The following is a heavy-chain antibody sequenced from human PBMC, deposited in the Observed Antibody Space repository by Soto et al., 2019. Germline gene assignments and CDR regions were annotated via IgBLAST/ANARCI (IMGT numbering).Heavy chain of an antibody. D-gene: IGHD6-19*01. J-gene: IGHJ6*02. V-gene: IGHV4-39*01. CDR1: GGSISSSSYY. CDR2: IYYSGST. Sequence: PSETLSLTCTVSGGSISSSSYYWGWIRQPPGKGLEWIGSIYYSGSTYYNPSLKSRVTISVDTSKNQFSLKLSSVTAADTAVYYCARHWARYSSGWYLVFRMRVGNEAYGMDVWGQGTTVTVSS. CDR3: ARHWARYSSGWYLVFRMRVGNEAYGMDV.